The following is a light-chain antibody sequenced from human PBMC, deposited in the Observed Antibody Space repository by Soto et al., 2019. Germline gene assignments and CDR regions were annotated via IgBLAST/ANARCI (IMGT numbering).Light chain of an antibody. V-gene: IGLV2-14*01. J-gene: IGLJ1*01. CDR1: SSDVGAYNY. CDR2: EVR. Sequence: QSALTQPASVSGSPGQSITISCTGTSSDVGAYNYVSWYQQYPGKAPKVIIFEVRKRPSGVSNRFSDSKSGDTASLTISGLQAEDEADYYCSPYRSSTTFVFGTGTKLTVL. CDR3: SPYRSSTTFV.